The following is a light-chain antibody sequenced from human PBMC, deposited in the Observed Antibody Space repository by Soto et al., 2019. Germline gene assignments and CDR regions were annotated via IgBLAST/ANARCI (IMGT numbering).Light chain of an antibody. CDR3: SSYTTSNTRQIV. V-gene: IGLV2-14*03. J-gene: IGLJ1*01. Sequence: QSVLTQPVPVSGSPGQSITISCTGTSSDVGGYNYVSWYQHHPGKAPKLIIYDVTNRPSGVSNPFSGSKSGNTASLTISGLQPEDEADYYCSSYTTSNTRQIVFGTGTKVTVL. CDR1: SSDVGGYNY. CDR2: DVT.